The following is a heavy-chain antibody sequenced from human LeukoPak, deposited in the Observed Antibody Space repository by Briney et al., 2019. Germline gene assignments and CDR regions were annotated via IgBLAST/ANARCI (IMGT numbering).Heavy chain of an antibody. J-gene: IGHJ5*02. V-gene: IGHV3-30-3*01. CDR2: ISYDGSNK. D-gene: IGHD1-1*01. Sequence: GRSLRLSCAVSGLTLSSYAMHRVRQAPGKGLEWVAVISYDGSNKYYADSVKGRFTISRDNSENTLDLQMNGLRAEDTAVYYCARDPGTTGRRGNWFDPWGQGTLVTVPS. CDR3: ARDPGTTGRRGNWFDP. CDR1: GLTLSSYA.